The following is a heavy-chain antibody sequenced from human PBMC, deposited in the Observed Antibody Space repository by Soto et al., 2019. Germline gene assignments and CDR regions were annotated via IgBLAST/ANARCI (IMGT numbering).Heavy chain of an antibody. D-gene: IGHD1-1*01. V-gene: IGHV3-23*01. J-gene: IGHJ6*03. Sequence: EVQLLEYGGGLVQPGGSLRLSCAASGFTFSNYVMSWVRQAPGKGLEWVSSISNSGSNRYYAESVKGRVTISRDNSNNTPYLQMNSRRAADTAVYYCARRGGTLPDYSCYMDVWGKGTTVTVSS. CDR1: GFTFSNYV. CDR3: ARRGGTLPDYSCYMDV. CDR2: ISNSGSNR.